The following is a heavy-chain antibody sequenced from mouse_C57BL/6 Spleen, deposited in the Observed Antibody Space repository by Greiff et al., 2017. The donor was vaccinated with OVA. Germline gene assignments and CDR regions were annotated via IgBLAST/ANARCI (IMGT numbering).Heavy chain of an antibody. CDR1: GYTFTSYW. Sequence: QVQLQQPGAELVKPGASVKLSCKASGYTFTSYWMPWVKQRPGQGLEWIGMIHPNSGSTNYNEKFKSKATLTVDKSSSTAYLQLSILASEDSAVYYCARKELDSSGLSYWGQGTLVTVSA. V-gene: IGHV1-64*01. CDR3: ARKELDSSGLSY. D-gene: IGHD3-2*02. J-gene: IGHJ3*01. CDR2: IHPNSGST.